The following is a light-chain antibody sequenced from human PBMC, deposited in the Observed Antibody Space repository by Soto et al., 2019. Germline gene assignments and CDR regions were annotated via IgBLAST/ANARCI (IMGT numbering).Light chain of an antibody. V-gene: IGKV3-15*01. CDR3: QQYNNWPLT. J-gene: IGKJ3*01. Sequence: EIVMTQSPATLSASPGERATLSCRASQSVTNNLAWYQQKPGQAPRLLIYGASTRATGIPARFSGSGSGTEFTLTISSLQSEDFAVYYCQQYNNWPLTFGPGTKVDIK. CDR1: QSVTNN. CDR2: GAS.